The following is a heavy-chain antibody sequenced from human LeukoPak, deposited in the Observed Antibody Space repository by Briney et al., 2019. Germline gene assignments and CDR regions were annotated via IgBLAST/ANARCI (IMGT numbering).Heavy chain of an antibody. J-gene: IGHJ4*02. V-gene: IGHV3-7*03. CDR2: IKQDGSEK. CDR3: AKDISAAGTRGFDY. CDR1: GFTFSSYW. D-gene: IGHD6-13*01. Sequence: GGSLRLSCAASGFTFSSYWMSWVRQAPGKGLEWVANIKQDGSEKYYVDSVKGRFTISRDNAKNSLYLQMNSLRAEDMALYYCAKDISAAGTRGFDYWGQGTLVTVSS.